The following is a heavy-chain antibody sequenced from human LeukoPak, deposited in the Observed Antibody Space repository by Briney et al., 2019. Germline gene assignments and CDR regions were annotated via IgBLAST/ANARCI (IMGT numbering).Heavy chain of an antibody. D-gene: IGHD3-9*01. CDR3: AKVRLRYFDWLSFFDY. J-gene: IGHJ4*02. CDR1: GFTFSSYA. V-gene: IGHV3-23*01. Sequence: GGSLRLSCAASGFTFSSYAMHWVRQAPGKGLEWVSAISGSGGSTYYADSVKGRFTISRDNSKNTLYLQMNSLRAEDTAVYYCAKVRLRYFDWLSFFDYWGQGTLVTVSS. CDR2: ISGSGGST.